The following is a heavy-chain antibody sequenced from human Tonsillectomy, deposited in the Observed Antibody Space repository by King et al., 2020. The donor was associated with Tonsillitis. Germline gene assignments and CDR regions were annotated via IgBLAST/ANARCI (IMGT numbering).Heavy chain of an antibody. J-gene: IGHJ2*01. V-gene: IGHV4-30-2*01. Sequence: LQLQESGPGLVKPSQTLSLTCAVSGGSISSGGYSWSWIRQPPGKGLEWIGNIYHSGSTYYNPSLKSRVTISVDRSKNQFSLKLSSVTAADTAVYYCARDSGSYYSLNWYFDLWGRSTLVTVSS. D-gene: IGHD1-26*01. CDR2: IYHSGST. CDR3: ARDSGSYYSLNWYFDL. CDR1: GGSISSGGYS.